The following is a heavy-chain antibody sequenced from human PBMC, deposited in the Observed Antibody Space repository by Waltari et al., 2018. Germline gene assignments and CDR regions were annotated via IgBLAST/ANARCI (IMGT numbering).Heavy chain of an antibody. CDR2: IYGGGST. CDR3: ARVIGSSWYVWGY. Sequence: EVQLVETGGGLIQPWGSLRLSCAASGFTVSINYMSWVRQAPGKAMGWVSVIYGGGSTYYPDSVKGRFTISRDNTKNTRYLQMNSLRGEDTAVYYCARVIGSSWYVWGYWGQGTLVTVSS. CDR1: GFTVSINY. V-gene: IGHV3-53*02. D-gene: IGHD6-13*01. J-gene: IGHJ4*02.